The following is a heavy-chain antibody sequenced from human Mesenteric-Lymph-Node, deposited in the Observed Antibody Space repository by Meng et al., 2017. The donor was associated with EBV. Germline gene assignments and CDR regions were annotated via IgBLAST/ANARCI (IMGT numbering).Heavy chain of an antibody. D-gene: IGHD3-22*01. Sequence: VQCEAAGPALVTPWGTLSFTCAASGDSISSRNWGSWARQPPGKGLEWIGEIYQSGSTNYNPSLKSRVTISVDKSKNHFSLKLSSVTAADTAVYYCARESYYDSRGPWFDPWGQGTLVTVSS. J-gene: IGHJ5*02. V-gene: IGHV4-4*02. CDR2: IYQSGST. CDR1: GDSISSRNW. CDR3: ARESYYDSRGPWFDP.